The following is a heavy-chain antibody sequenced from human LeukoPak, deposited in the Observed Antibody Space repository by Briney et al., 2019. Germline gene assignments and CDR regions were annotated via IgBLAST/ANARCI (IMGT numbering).Heavy chain of an antibody. CDR1: GFTFSSYG. D-gene: IGHD3-22*01. Sequence: TGGSLRLSCAASGFTFSSYGMHWVRQAPGKGLEWVAVISYDGSNKYYADSVKGRLTISRDNSKNTLYLQMNSLRAEDTAVYYCAKGIKIVVVSYYFDYWGQGTLVTVSS. J-gene: IGHJ4*02. CDR2: ISYDGSNK. V-gene: IGHV3-30*18. CDR3: AKGIKIVVVSYYFDY.